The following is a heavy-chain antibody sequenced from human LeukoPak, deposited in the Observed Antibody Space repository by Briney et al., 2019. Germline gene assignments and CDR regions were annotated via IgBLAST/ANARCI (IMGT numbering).Heavy chain of an antibody. CDR3: AREKPSRVVISRGAFDL. CDR2: INWNGGST. D-gene: IGHD3-10*01. CDR1: GFTLDNYG. Sequence: GGSLRLSCAASGFTLDNYGMSWVRHAPGKGLEWVSGINWNGGSTAYAASVKGRFTISRDNAKNSLYLQVYSLRAQDTALYYCAREKPSRVVISRGAFDLWGQGTMVTVSS. J-gene: IGHJ3*01. V-gene: IGHV3-20*04.